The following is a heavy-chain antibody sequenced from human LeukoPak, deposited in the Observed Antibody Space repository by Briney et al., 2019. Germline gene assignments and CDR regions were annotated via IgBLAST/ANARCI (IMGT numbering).Heavy chain of an antibody. V-gene: IGHV3-66*04. CDR1: GFTVSGNY. J-gene: IGHJ4*02. D-gene: IGHD3-9*01. CDR3: ARHSDYDILTGPNDY. CDR2: MYTLGDT. Sequence: GGSLRLSCAASGFTVSGNYMTWVRQPPGKGLEWVSVMYTLGDTYYADSVRGRFTISRDNSKNTLYLHMNSLRAEDTAVYYCARHSDYDILTGPNDYWGQGTLVTVSS.